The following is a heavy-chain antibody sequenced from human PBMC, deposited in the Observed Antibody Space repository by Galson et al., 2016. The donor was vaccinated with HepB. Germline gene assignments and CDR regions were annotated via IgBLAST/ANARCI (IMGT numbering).Heavy chain of an antibody. D-gene: IGHD3/OR15-3a*01. CDR1: GYSLSELS. Sequence: SVKVSCKVSGYSLSELSIHWVRQAPGQGLEWMGIINPSGGSTSYAQKFQGRVTVTRDTSTSTVYMELSSLRSEDTAVYYCARGTGTGGYFDYWGQGTLVTVSS. CDR2: INPSGGST. J-gene: IGHJ4*02. CDR3: ARGTGTGGYFDY. V-gene: IGHV1-46*01.